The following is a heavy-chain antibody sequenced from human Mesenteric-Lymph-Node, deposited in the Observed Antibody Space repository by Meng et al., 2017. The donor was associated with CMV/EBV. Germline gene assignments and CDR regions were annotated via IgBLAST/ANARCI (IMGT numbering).Heavy chain of an antibody. V-gene: IGHV4-59*02. D-gene: IGHD7-27*01. CDR1: GDSGRTYY. Sequence: SLTCTVSGDSGRTYYGNWIRQPPGKGLEWIGYISYSGSTNYNPSLKSRVTILVDTSKDQFSLKLSSVTAADTAVYYCARRGVTGEFDYWGQGTLVTVSS. CDR2: ISYSGST. J-gene: IGHJ4*02. CDR3: ARRGVTGEFDY.